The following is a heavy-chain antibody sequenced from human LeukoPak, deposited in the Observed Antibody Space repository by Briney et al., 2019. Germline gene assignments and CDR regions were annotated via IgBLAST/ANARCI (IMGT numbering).Heavy chain of an antibody. D-gene: IGHD3-22*01. CDR3: ARDLGSHYYDSSVPFDP. V-gene: IGHV1-69*01. CDR2: IIPIFGTA. Sequence: SVKVSCKASGGTFSSYAISWVRQAPEQGLEWMGGIIPIFGTANYAQKFQGRVTITADEPTSTAYMELSSLRSEDTAVYYCARDLGSHYYDSSVPFDPWGQGTLVTVSS. CDR1: GGTFSSYA. J-gene: IGHJ5*02.